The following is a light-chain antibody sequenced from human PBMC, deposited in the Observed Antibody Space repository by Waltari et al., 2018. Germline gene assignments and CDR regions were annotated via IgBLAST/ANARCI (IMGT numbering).Light chain of an antibody. CDR3: QQSYRTPLT. J-gene: IGKJ4*01. CDR1: QSISNF. Sequence: DIQLTQSPSSLSASAGDRVTLTCRASQSISNFLNWYQQKPGKAPNLLIYDTSSLQSGVPSRFSGSGSGTDFTLTISSLQPEDFATYFCQQSYRTPLTFGGGTKVEIK. V-gene: IGKV1-39*01. CDR2: DTS.